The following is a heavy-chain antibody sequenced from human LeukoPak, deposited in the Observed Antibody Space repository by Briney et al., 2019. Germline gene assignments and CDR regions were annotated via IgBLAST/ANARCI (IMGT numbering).Heavy chain of an antibody. Sequence: SQTLSLTCTVSGGSISSGSYYWSWIRQPAGKGLVWIGRIYTSGSTNYNPSLKSRVTISVDTSKNQFSLKLSSVTAADTAVYYCARGSIAARPNWFDPWGQGTLVTVSS. D-gene: IGHD6-6*01. CDR2: IYTSGST. V-gene: IGHV4-61*02. CDR1: GGSISSGSYY. CDR3: ARGSIAARPNWFDP. J-gene: IGHJ5*02.